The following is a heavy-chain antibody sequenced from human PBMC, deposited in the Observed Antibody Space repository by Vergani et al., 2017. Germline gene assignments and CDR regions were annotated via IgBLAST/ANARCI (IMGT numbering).Heavy chain of an antibody. CDR2: IQFYGSNQ. V-gene: IGHV3-30*02. Sequence: QVQLVESGGGVVQRGGSLRLSCATSGFTLSNYDMQGIRQGPGKGLEFVAFIQFYGSNQYYADSVKGRFTLSRDFSKNTLYLQVNSLRTGDTATYYCAKHFRGWGIDYWGQGTQVIVSS. CDR1: GFTLSNYD. CDR3: AKHFRGWGIDY. J-gene: IGHJ4*02. D-gene: IGHD3-16*01.